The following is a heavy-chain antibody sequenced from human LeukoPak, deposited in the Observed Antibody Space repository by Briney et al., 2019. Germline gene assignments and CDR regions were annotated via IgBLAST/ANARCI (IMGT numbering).Heavy chain of an antibody. CDR2: MNPNSGNT. CDR3: ARGLAAAGENDY. V-gene: IGHV1-8*01. D-gene: IGHD6-13*01. Sequence: ASVKVSCKASGYTFTSYDINWVRQATGQGLEWMGWMNPNSGNTGYAQKFQGRVTMTRNTSISTAYMELSSLRSEDTAVYYCARGLAAAGENDYWGQGTLVTVSS. CDR1: GYTFTSYD. J-gene: IGHJ4*02.